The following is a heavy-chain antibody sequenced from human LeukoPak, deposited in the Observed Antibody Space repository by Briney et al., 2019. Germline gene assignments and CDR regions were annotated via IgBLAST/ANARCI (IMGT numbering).Heavy chain of an antibody. CDR2: ITSSSSTI. CDR3: ARLAIRGIDFSNPGFDP. J-gene: IGHJ5*02. Sequence: GGSLRLSCAASGFTFSTYSMNWVRQAPGKVLELVSYITSSSSTIFYADSVKGRFTISRDNSENSMYLQMNNLRVEDTAVYYCARLAIRGIDFSNPGFDPWGQGTLVTVSS. D-gene: IGHD4-11*01. V-gene: IGHV3-48*01. CDR1: GFTFSTYS.